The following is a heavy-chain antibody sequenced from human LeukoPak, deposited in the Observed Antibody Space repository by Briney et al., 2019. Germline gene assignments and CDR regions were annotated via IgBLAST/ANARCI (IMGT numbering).Heavy chain of an antibody. J-gene: IGHJ6*03. CDR2: IYYTGST. D-gene: IGHD6-19*01. CDR1: GGSISSYY. Sequence: SETLSLTCTISGGSISSYYWSWIRQPPGKGLEWIGYIYYTGSTNHNPSLKSRVTISVDTSKNQFSLPLRSVIAADTAVYFCARGGYTSGWPDYHYYMDVWGKGTTVTISS. V-gene: IGHV4-59*12. CDR3: ARGGYTSGWPDYHYYMDV.